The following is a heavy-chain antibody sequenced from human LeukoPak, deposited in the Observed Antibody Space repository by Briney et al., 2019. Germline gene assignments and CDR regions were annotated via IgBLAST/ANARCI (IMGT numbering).Heavy chain of an antibody. CDR2: NDPSDSHA. Sequence: GVRRKTPAKCSGYAFTKYLNTWGRQIPRKGQEWMGRNDPSDSHASYSPSLQGHVTISADKSINTAYLQWSSLKASDTAMYYCAKHDCSGGSCPLAYWGEGTLVTVPS. CDR1: GYAFTKYL. D-gene: IGHD2-15*01. CDR3: AKHDCSGGSCPLAY. V-gene: IGHV5-10-1*01. J-gene: IGHJ4*02.